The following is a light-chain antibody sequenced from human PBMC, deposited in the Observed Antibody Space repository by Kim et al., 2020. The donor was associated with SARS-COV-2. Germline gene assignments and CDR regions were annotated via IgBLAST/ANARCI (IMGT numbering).Light chain of an antibody. V-gene: IGKV1-5*01. CDR1: ENIRDS. Sequence: DIQMTQSPSTLSASIGDRVTITCRASENIRDSLAWYQQKPGKAPKLLIYDAYNLDSGVPSRFNGDKSETDFTLEIRSLQPDDFGTYFCQQYEKYPWTFGQGTKVDIK. CDR2: DAY. CDR3: QQYEKYPWT. J-gene: IGKJ1*01.